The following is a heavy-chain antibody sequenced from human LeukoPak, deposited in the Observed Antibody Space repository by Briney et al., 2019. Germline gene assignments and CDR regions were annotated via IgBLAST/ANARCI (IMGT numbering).Heavy chain of an antibody. J-gene: IGHJ5*02. Sequence: LGTLSLTCALSVVSASDYSTSCIRDTPEKGLEWIGEVHPGGYTTYNPSLRSRVIISEDTSENQLSLNVTSVTAADTAVYYCARIRCGRGQDRCYNHWAQGSLVTVSS. CDR3: ARIRCGRGQDRCYNH. CDR2: VHPGGYT. CDR1: VVSASDYS. V-gene: IGHV4-34*01. D-gene: IGHD2-21*01.